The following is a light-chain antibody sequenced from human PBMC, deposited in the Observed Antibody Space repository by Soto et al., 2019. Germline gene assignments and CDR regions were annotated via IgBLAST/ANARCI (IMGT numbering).Light chain of an antibody. Sequence: QSALTQPPSASGSPGQSVTISCTGTSSDVGGYNYVSWYQQYPGKAPKLMVYEVSKRPSGVPDRFSGSKSGNTASLTVSGLQAEDEAHYHCCSYAGSRTFVFGGGTKVTVL. V-gene: IGLV2-8*01. CDR3: CSYAGSRTFV. CDR1: SSDVGGYNY. CDR2: EVS. J-gene: IGLJ2*01.